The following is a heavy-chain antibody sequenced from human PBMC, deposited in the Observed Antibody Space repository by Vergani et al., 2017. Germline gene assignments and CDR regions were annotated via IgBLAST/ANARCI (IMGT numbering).Heavy chain of an antibody. Sequence: QLQLQESGPGLVKPSETLSLTCTVSGGSISSSSYYWGWIRQPPGKGLEWIGSIYYSGSTYYNPSLKSRVTISVDTSKNQFSLKLSSVTAADTAVYYWARLGYCSGGSCGSGYFDYWGQGTLVTVSS. CDR1: GGSISSSSYY. CDR2: IYYSGST. CDR3: ARLGYCSGGSCGSGYFDY. V-gene: IGHV4-39*07. D-gene: IGHD2-15*01. J-gene: IGHJ4*02.